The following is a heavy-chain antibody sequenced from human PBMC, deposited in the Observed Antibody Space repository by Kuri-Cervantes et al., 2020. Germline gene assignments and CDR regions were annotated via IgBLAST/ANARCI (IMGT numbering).Heavy chain of an antibody. J-gene: IGHJ6*02. V-gene: IGHV1-46*01. CDR1: GYTFTGYY. CDR3: ARDSGTVTTGSYYYYGMDV. D-gene: IGHD4-17*01. Sequence: VSVKVSCKASGYTFTGYYMHWVRQAPGQGLEWMGIINPSGGSTSYAQKFQGRVTMTRDTSTSTVYMELSSLRSEYTAVYYCARDSGTVTTGSYYYYGMDVWGQGTTVTVSS. CDR2: INPSGGST.